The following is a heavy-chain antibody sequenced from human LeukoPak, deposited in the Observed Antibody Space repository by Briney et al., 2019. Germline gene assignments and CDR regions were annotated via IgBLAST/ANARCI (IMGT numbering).Heavy chain of an antibody. CDR2: IKQDGSEK. CDR1: GFTFSSYW. V-gene: IGHV3-7*01. CDR3: ARDGGSYRSYYYYYYMDV. D-gene: IGHD1-26*01. J-gene: IGHJ6*03. Sequence: GGSLRLSCAASGFTFSSYWMRWVRQAPGKGLEWVANIKQDGSEKYYVDSVKGRFTISRDNAKNSLYLQMNSLRAEDTAVYYCARDGGSYRSYYYYYYMDVWGKGTTVTVSS.